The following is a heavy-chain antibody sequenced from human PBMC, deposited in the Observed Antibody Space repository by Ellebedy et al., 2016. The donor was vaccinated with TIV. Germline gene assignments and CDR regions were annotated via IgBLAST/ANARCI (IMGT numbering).Heavy chain of an antibody. CDR1: GGSISSGSYY. J-gene: IGHJ4*02. CDR3: AATYGGRVDY. CDR2: IYTSGTT. D-gene: IGHD4-23*01. Sequence: SETLSLTXTVSGGSISSGSYYWSWIRQPAGKGLEWIGRIYTSGTTNYNPSLKSRVTMSVDTSKNQFSLKLSSVTAADTAVYYCAATYGGRVDYWGQGTLVTVSS. V-gene: IGHV4-61*02.